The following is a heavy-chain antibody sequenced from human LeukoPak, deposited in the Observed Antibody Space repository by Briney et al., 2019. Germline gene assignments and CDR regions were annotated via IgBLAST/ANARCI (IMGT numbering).Heavy chain of an antibody. Sequence: ASVKVSCKASGGTFSSYAISWVRQPPGQGLEWMGRIIPILGIANYAQKFQGRVTITADKSTSTAYMALSSLRSEDTAVYYCARDHEGPYYYDSSGYLHYWGQGTLVTVSS. J-gene: IGHJ4*02. CDR3: ARDHEGPYYYDSSGYLHY. D-gene: IGHD3-22*01. CDR2: IIPILGIA. CDR1: GGTFSSYA. V-gene: IGHV1-69*04.